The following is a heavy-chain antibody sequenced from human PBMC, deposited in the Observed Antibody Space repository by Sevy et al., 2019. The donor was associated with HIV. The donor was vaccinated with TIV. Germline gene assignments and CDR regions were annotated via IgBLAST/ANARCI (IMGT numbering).Heavy chain of an antibody. CDR2: ISSSSSTI. CDR1: GFTFSSYS. Sequence: GGSLRLSCAASGFTFSSYSMNWVRQAPGKGLEWVSYISSSSSTIYYADSVKGRFTISRDNAKNSLYLQMNSLRDEDTAVYYCAKVVVPADIDPFYYYAYGMDVWGQGTTVTVSS. D-gene: IGHD2-2*01. CDR3: AKVVVPADIDPFYYYAYGMDV. V-gene: IGHV3-48*02. J-gene: IGHJ6*02.